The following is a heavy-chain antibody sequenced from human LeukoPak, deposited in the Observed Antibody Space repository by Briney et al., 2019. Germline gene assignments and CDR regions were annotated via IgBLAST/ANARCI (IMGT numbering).Heavy chain of an antibody. V-gene: IGHV3-53*01. CDR3: ARGVEPLAANTLAY. CDR1: GFTVITND. J-gene: IGHJ4*02. D-gene: IGHD1-14*01. Sequence: GGSLRLSCAASGFTVITNDMTWVRQAPGKGPEWVSVLYSDGNTKYADSVQGRFPISRDNSKNTLYLEMNSLSPDDTAVYYCARGVEPLAANTLAYWGQGTLVTVSS. CDR2: LYSDGNT.